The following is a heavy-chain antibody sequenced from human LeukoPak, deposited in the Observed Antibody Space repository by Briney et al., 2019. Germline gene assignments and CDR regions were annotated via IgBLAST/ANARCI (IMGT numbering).Heavy chain of an antibody. J-gene: IGHJ6*02. Sequence: GASVKVSCKASGYTFTDYAMHWVRQAPGQRLEWMGRLNAANGNSQYSQKFQDRVTITSDSSANTAYMEFSSLRSEDSAVYYCARDGKHIAVPGVRYPMDVWGQGTTVTVS. CDR2: LNAANGNS. D-gene: IGHD6-19*01. CDR3: ARDGKHIAVPGVRYPMDV. CDR1: GYTFTDYA. V-gene: IGHV1-3*01.